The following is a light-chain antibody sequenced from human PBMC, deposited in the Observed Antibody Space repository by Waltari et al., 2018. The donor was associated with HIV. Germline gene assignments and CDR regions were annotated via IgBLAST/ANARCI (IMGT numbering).Light chain of an antibody. J-gene: IGLJ1*01. CDR2: RDN. CDR3: QVADSSGTYV. Sequence: SYDLPQPPSVSVSPGQTARITCSGDAFSKRYVYWYQQKPGQAPVMVIYRDNERPSGIPERFSGSRSETTVTLSISGVQAEDEADYYCQVADSSGTYVFGTGTKVTVL. V-gene: IGLV3-25*03. CDR1: AFSKRY.